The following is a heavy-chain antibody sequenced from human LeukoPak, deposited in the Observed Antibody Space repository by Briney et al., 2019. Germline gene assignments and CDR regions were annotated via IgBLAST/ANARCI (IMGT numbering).Heavy chain of an antibody. J-gene: IGHJ4*02. CDR2: IHPNSGGT. CDR1: GYTFTAYC. V-gene: IGHV1-2*02. CDR3: ARGDIYWDY. D-gene: IGHD2-15*01. Sequence: GASVKVSCKASGYTFTAYCVHWVRQAPGQGLEWMGWIHPNSGGTKYAQNFQGRVTMTRDTSISTAYMELSSLRSDDTAVYYCARGDIYWDYWGQGTQVTVSS.